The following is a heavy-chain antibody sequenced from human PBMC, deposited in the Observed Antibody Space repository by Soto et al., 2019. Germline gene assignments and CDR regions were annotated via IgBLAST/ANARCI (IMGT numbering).Heavy chain of an antibody. D-gene: IGHD5-18*01. J-gene: IGHJ4*02. CDR1: GFTFRSYG. Sequence: PGGSLRLSCAASGFTFRSYGMHWVRQAPGKGLEWVAVISYDGSNKYYADSVKGRFTISRDNSKNTLYLQMNSLRAEDTAVYYCAKDNSYGSRYFDYWGQGTLVAVSS. CDR2: ISYDGSNK. V-gene: IGHV3-30*18. CDR3: AKDNSYGSRYFDY.